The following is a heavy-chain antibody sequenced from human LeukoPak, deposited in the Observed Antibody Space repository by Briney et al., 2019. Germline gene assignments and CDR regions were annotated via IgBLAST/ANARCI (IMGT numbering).Heavy chain of an antibody. CDR3: AKARVPTYGDSPTGFDY. J-gene: IGHJ4*02. CDR2: ISYDGSNK. V-gene: IGHV3-30*18. Sequence: GGSLRLSCAASGFTFSSFGMHWVRQAPGKGLEWVALISYDGSNKYYADSVKGRFTISRDNSKNTLYLQMNSLRAEDTAVYYCAKARVPTYGDSPTGFDYWGQGTLVTVSS. D-gene: IGHD4-17*01. CDR1: GFTFSSFG.